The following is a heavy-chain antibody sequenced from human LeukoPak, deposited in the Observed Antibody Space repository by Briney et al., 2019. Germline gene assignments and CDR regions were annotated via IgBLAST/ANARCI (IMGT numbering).Heavy chain of an antibody. CDR3: ARFSNYYDSSVHYLDY. D-gene: IGHD3-22*01. V-gene: IGHV4-59*01. CDR1: GGSISGYY. J-gene: IGHJ4*02. CDR2: IYYTEST. Sequence: TSETLSLTCTVSGGSISGYYWSWIRQSPGKGLESLGYIYYTESTNYNPSLKSRVTISIDTSHNQFSLRLSSVTAADTAVYYCARFSNYYDSSVHYLDYWGQGTLVSVSS.